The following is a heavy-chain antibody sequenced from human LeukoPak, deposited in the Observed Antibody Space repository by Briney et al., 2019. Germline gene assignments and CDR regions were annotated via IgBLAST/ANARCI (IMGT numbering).Heavy chain of an antibody. CDR3: ARDAGLAYCGGDCYSSPDY. V-gene: IGHV4-39*02. D-gene: IGHD2-21*02. J-gene: IGHJ4*02. CDR2: IYYSGST. CDR1: GGSISSSSYY. Sequence: SETLSLTCTVSGGSISSSSYYWGWIRQPPGKGLEWIGSIYYSGSTYYNPSLKSRVTISVDTSKNQFSLKLSSVTAADTAVYYCARDAGLAYCGGDCYSSPDYWGQGTLVTVSS.